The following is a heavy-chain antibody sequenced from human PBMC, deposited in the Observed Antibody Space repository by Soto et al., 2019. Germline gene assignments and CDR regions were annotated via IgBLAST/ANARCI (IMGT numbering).Heavy chain of an antibody. CDR1: GDSISSSGHY. CDR2: IYYSGST. CDR3: ASYSGTYSDFDY. Sequence: PSETLSLTCIVSGDSISSSGHYWGWIRQPPGKGLEWIGNIYYSGSTYYNPSLKSRVTISVDTSKNQFSLKLSSVTAADTAVYYCASYSGTYSDFDYWGQGTLVTVSS. J-gene: IGHJ4*02. V-gene: IGHV4-39*01. D-gene: IGHD1-26*01.